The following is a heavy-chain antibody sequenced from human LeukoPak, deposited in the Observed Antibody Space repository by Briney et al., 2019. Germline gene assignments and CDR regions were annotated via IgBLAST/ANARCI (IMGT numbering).Heavy chain of an antibody. CDR3: ASGGIYYGAAFDF. D-gene: IGHD1-26*01. CDR1: GFTFSSNW. Sequence: GGSLRLSCIDSGFTFSSNWMAWVRQAPGKGLEWVANIKQDESEKYYLGSVKGRFTISRDNTKNSLYLEMNSLRAEDTALYYCASGGIYYGAAFDFWGQGSLVTVSA. CDR2: IKQDESEK. V-gene: IGHV3-7*03. J-gene: IGHJ4*02.